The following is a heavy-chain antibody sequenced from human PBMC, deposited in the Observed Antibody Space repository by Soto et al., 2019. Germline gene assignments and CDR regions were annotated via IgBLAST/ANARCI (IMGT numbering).Heavy chain of an antibody. Sequence: ASVKVSCQVSGYTLTQLSMHWVRQAPGKGLEWMGGFDPEDGETIYAQKLQGRVTMTTDTSTSTAYMELRSLRSDDTAVYYCARATTVLHAFDIWGQGTMVTVSS. CDR1: GYTLTQLS. CDR2: FDPEDGET. D-gene: IGHD4-4*01. J-gene: IGHJ3*02. V-gene: IGHV1-24*01. CDR3: ARATTVLHAFDI.